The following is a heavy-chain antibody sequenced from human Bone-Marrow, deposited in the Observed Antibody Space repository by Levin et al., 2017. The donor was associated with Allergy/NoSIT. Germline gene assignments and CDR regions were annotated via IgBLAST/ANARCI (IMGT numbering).Heavy chain of an antibody. CDR3: AKDNGSSSYSYYYMDV. CDR1: GFTFSSYA. D-gene: IGHD6-13*01. J-gene: IGHJ6*03. CDR2: ISGSGGST. V-gene: IGHV3-23*01. Sequence: GESLKISCAASGFTFSSYAMSWVRQAPGKGLEWVSAISGSGGSTYYADSVKGRFTISRDNSKNTLYLQMNSLRAEDTAVYYCAKDNGSSSYSYYYMDVWGKGTTVTVSS.